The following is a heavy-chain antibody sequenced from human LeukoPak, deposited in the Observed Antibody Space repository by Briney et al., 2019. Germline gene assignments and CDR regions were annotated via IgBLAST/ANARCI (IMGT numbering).Heavy chain of an antibody. CDR1: AGTFSSYT. Sequence: ASVKVSCNASAGTFSSYTNSWVRQAPGQGLEWMGRIIPILGITNYAQKFQGRVTITADKSTSTAYMELSSLRSEDTAVYYCARDPHDKEYDFWSGYYGMDVWGQGTTVTVSS. V-gene: IGHV1-69*04. CDR3: ARDPHDKEYDFWSGYYGMDV. D-gene: IGHD3-3*01. J-gene: IGHJ6*02. CDR2: IIPILGIT.